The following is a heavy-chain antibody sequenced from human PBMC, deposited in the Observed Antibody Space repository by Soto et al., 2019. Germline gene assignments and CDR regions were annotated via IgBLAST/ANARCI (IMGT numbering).Heavy chain of an antibody. J-gene: IGHJ4*02. CDR3: ATALGCRSTSCTLDY. V-gene: IGHV1-69*01. D-gene: IGHD2-2*01. CDR2: IIPVSGAA. CDR1: GGTFGSYA. Sequence: QVQLVQSGAEVKKPGSSVKVSCKASGGTFGSYAFSWVRQAPGQGLEWMGGIIPVSGAAHYAQKFQGRVTITADESTSTAYMELSSLSSQDTAGYYCATALGCRSTSCTLDYWGQGTRVIV.